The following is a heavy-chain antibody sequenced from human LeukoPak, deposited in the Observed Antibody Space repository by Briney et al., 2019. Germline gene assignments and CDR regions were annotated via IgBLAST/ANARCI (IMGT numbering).Heavy chain of an antibody. CDR3: ARSTDIVATTHYDY. J-gene: IGHJ4*02. CDR2: INHSGST. V-gene: IGHV4-34*01. Sequence: SETLSLTCAVYGGSFSGYYWSWIRQPPGKGLEWIGEINHSGSTNYNPSLKSRVTISVDTSKNQFSLKLSSVTAADTAVYYCARSTDIVATTHYDYWGQGTLVTVSS. CDR1: GGSFSGYY. D-gene: IGHD5-12*01.